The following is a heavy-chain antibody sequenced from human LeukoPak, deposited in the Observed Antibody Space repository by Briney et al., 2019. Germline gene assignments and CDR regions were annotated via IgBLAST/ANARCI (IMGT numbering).Heavy chain of an antibody. CDR2: ISYDGSNK. CDR1: GFTFSRYG. J-gene: IGHJ4*02. CDR3: ARDSGFSGTQRGEY. Sequence: GRSLRLSCAASGFTFSRYGMHWVRQAPGKGLEWVTAISYDGSNKYYADSVKGRFTISRDNSKNTLYVQMNSLRAEDTAVYYCARDSGFSGTQRGEYWGQGTLVTVSS. D-gene: IGHD3/OR15-3a*01. V-gene: IGHV3-30*04.